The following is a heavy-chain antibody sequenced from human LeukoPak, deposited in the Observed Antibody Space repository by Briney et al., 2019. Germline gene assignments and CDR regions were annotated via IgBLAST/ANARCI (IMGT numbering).Heavy chain of an antibody. Sequence: SETLSLTCTVSGYSISSGYYWGWIRQPPGKGLEWIGSIYHSGSTYYNPSLKSRVTISVDTSKNQFSLKLSSVTAADTAVYYCARSFGPYYYDSSGMRWGFQHWGQGTLVTVSS. CDR1: GYSISSGYY. D-gene: IGHD3-22*01. J-gene: IGHJ1*01. CDR3: ARSFGPYYYDSSGMRWGFQH. CDR2: IYHSGST. V-gene: IGHV4-38-2*02.